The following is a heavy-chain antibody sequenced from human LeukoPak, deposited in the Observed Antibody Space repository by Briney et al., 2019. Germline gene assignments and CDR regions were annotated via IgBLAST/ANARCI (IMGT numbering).Heavy chain of an antibody. CDR3: AKDQKTVQRWLQLFALDY. D-gene: IGHD5-24*01. Sequence: PGGSLRLSCAASGFTFSSFGMSWVRQAPGKGLEWVSAISSTGGTAYYADSVKGRFTISRDNSKNTLYLQMNSLRAEDTAIYYCAKDQKTVQRWLQLFALDYWGQGTLVTVSS. CDR1: GFTFSSFG. CDR2: ISSTGGTA. J-gene: IGHJ4*02. V-gene: IGHV3-23*01.